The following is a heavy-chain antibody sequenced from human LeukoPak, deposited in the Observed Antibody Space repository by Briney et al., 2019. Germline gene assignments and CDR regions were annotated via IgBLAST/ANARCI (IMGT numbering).Heavy chain of an antibody. J-gene: IGHJ4*02. Sequence: PSETLSLTCAVSGYSISSGYYWGWIRQPPGKGLEWIGGIYHSGSTYYNPSLKSRVTISVDTSKNQFSLKLSSVTAADTAVYYCARGPPSGDYYFDYWGQGTLVTVSS. D-gene: IGHD3-10*01. CDR3: ARGPPSGDYYFDY. V-gene: IGHV4-38-2*01. CDR2: IYHSGST. CDR1: GYSISSGYY.